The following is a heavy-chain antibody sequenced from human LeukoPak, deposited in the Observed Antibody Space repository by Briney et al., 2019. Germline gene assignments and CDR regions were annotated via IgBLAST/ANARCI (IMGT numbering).Heavy chain of an antibody. D-gene: IGHD5-18*01. CDR2: IYHSGST. V-gene: IGHV4-38-2*01. Sequence: PSETLSLTCAVSGYSISSGYYWGWIRQPPGKGLEWIGSIYHSGSTYYNPSLKSRVTISVDTSKNQFSLKLSSVTAADTAVYYCASYTGYSYGRSVYWGQGTLVTVSS. CDR1: GYSISSGYY. J-gene: IGHJ4*02. CDR3: ASYTGYSYGRSVY.